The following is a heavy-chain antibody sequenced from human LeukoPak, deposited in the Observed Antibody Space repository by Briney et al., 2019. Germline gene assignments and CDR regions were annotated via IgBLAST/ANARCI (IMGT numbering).Heavy chain of an antibody. CDR1: GGSISSYY. Sequence: PSVTLSLTCTVSGGSISSYYWSWIRQPPGKGLEWIGYIYYSGGTNYNPSLKSRVTISVDTSKNQFSLKLSSVTAADTAVYYCARVARGFYYMDVWGKGTTVTVSS. V-gene: IGHV4-59*01. D-gene: IGHD3-3*01. J-gene: IGHJ6*03. CDR2: IYYSGGT. CDR3: ARVARGFYYMDV.